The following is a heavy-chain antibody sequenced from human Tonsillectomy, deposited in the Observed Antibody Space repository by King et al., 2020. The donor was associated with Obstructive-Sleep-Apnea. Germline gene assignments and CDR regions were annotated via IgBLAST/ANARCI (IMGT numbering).Heavy chain of an antibody. J-gene: IGHJ4*02. CDR2: ISYDGSNK. D-gene: IGHD5-12*01. CDR1: GFTFSSYA. V-gene: IGHV3-30-3*01. Sequence: VQLVESGGGVVQPGRSLRLSCAASGFTFSSYAMHWVRQAPGKGLEWVAVISYDGSNKYYADSVKGRFTISRDNSKNTLYLQMNSLRAEDTAVYYCARERELYSGYDLGADYWGQGTLVTVSS. CDR3: ARERELYSGYDLGADY.